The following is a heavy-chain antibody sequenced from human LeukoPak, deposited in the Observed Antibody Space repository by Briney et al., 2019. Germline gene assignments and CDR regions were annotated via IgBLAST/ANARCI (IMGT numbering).Heavy chain of an antibody. D-gene: IGHD4-23*01. Sequence: PGRSLRLSCAASGFTFSSYAMSWVRQAPGKGLEWVSAISGSGGSTYYADSVKGRFTISRDNSKNTLYLQMNSLRAEDTAVYYCAKTRPHDYGGNVNYWGQGTLVTVSS. J-gene: IGHJ4*02. V-gene: IGHV3-23*01. CDR2: ISGSGGST. CDR3: AKTRPHDYGGNVNY. CDR1: GFTFSSYA.